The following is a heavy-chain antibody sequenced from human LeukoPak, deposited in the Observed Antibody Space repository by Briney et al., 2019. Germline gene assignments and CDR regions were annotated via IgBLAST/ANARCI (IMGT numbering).Heavy chain of an antibody. Sequence: SETLSLTCAVYGGSFSGYYWSWIRQPPGKGLEWIGSIYHSGSTYYNPSLKSRVTISVDTSKNQFSLKLSSVTAADTAVYYCARLLMGFDPWGQGTLVTVSS. D-gene: IGHD2-8*01. CDR3: ARLLMGFDP. CDR1: GGSFSGYY. V-gene: IGHV4-34*01. J-gene: IGHJ5*02. CDR2: IYHSGST.